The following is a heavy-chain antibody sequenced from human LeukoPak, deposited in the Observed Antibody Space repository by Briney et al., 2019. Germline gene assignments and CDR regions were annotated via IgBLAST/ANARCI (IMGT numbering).Heavy chain of an antibody. J-gene: IGHJ4*02. D-gene: IGHD3-22*01. Sequence: GASLKVSCKASGDTFTSSGISWVRQAPGQGLEWMGWIIAYNGNTNYAQKLQGRVTMTTDTSTSTAYMELRSLRSDDTAVYYCARGRYYYDSSGYSLDYWGQGTLVTVSS. CDR2: IIAYNGNT. V-gene: IGHV1-18*01. CDR3: ARGRYYYDSSGYSLDY. CDR1: GDTFTSSG.